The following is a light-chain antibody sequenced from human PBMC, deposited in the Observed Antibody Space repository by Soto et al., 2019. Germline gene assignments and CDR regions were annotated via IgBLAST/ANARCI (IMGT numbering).Light chain of an antibody. CDR2: EVS. Sequence: QSALTQPPAASGSPGQSVTISCTGTSSDVGGYKYVSWYQQHPGKAPNLLIYEVSQRPSGVPDRFSGSKSGNTATLAISGLQSGDEADYYCAAWDDSLNGVIFGGGTKLTVL. V-gene: IGLV2-8*01. J-gene: IGLJ2*01. CDR1: SSDVGGYKY. CDR3: AAWDDSLNGVI.